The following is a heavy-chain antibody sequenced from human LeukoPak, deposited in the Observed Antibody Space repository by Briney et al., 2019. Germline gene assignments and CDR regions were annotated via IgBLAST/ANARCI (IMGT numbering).Heavy chain of an antibody. V-gene: IGHV3-21*01. CDR2: ITTISHYI. CDR3: ARSGGPGTYHQLRYNWFDP. D-gene: IGHD3-10*01. CDR1: GFTLSDYH. J-gene: IGHJ5*02. Sequence: GGSLRLSCAASGFTLSDYHMNWVRQAPGKGLEWLSSITTISHYIYYAGAVRGRFTISRDNAKNSLYLQMNSLRDEDMAVYYCARSGGPGTYHQLRYNWFDPWGQGTLVTVSS.